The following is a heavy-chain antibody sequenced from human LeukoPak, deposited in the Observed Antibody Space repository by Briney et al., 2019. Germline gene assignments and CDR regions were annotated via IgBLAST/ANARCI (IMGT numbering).Heavy chain of an antibody. CDR2: ISYDGSNK. CDR1: GFTFSSYG. D-gene: IGHD6-19*01. J-gene: IGHJ4*02. V-gene: IGHV3-30*18. Sequence: GGSLRLSCAASGFTFSSYGMHWVRQAPGKGLEWVAVISYDGSNKYYADSVKGRFTISRDNSKNTLYLQMNSLRAEDTAVYYCAKGRYSSGWHNLVLPYYFDYWGQGTLVTVSS. CDR3: AKGRYSSGWHNLVLPYYFDY.